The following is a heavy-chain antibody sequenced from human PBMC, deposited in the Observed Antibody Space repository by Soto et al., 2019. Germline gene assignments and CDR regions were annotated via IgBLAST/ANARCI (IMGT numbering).Heavy chain of an antibody. J-gene: IGHJ4*02. V-gene: IGHV4-39*01. D-gene: IGHD2-15*01. CDR1: GGSISSSSYY. Sequence: PSETLSLTCTVSGGSISSSSYYWGWIRQPPGKGLEWIGSIYYSGSTYYNPPLKSRVTISVDTSKNQFSLKLSSVTAADTAVYYCATLDIVVVVAATSWGQGTQVTVSS. CDR2: IYYSGST. CDR3: ATLDIVVVVAATS.